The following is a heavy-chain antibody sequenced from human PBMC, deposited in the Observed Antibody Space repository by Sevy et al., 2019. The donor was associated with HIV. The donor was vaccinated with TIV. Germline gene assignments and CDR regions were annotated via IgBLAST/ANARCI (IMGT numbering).Heavy chain of an antibody. Sequence: GGSLRLSCAASGFTFSSYSMNWVRQAPGKGLEWVSYISSSSSTIYYADSVKGRFTISRDNAKNSLYLQMNSLRDEDTAVYYCARALDILTGYPRPYYYYMDVWGKGTAVTVSS. V-gene: IGHV3-48*02. J-gene: IGHJ6*03. D-gene: IGHD3-9*01. CDR1: GFTFSSYS. CDR2: ISSSSSTI. CDR3: ARALDILTGYPRPYYYYMDV.